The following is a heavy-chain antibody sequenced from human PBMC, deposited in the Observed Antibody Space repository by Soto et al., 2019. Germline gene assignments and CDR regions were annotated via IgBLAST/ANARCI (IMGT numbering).Heavy chain of an antibody. D-gene: IGHD2-2*01. CDR1: GFTFSSYA. V-gene: IGHV3-30-3*01. CDR2: ISYDGSNK. J-gene: IGHJ6*02. CDR3: ARDRCSSTSCYGYYYYGMDV. Sequence: GGSLRLSCAASGFTFSSYAMHWVRQAPGKGLEWVAVISYDGSNKYYADSVKGRFTISRDNSKNTLYLQMNSLRAEDTAVYYCARDRCSSTSCYGYYYYGMDVWGQGTTVTVSS.